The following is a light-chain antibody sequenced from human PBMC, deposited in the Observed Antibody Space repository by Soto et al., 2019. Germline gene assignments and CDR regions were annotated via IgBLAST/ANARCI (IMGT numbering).Light chain of an antibody. CDR3: QQYNNWPQT. CDR1: QSIGRW. Sequence: DIQMTQSPSTLSASVGDTVTVTCRASQSIGRWLAWYQQKPGKAPKLLIFDASTLENGVPARFSGSRSGPEFSLTISSLQPDDFATYYCQQYNNWPQTFGQGTKV. J-gene: IGKJ1*01. V-gene: IGKV1-5*01. CDR2: DAS.